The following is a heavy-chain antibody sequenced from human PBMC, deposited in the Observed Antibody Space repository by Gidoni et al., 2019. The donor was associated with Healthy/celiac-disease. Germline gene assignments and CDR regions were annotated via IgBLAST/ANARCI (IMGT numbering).Heavy chain of an antibody. CDR1: GFTVSSNY. V-gene: IGHV3-53*02. J-gene: IGHJ6*03. D-gene: IGHD3-16*01. CDR3: ARGLSEGDYYYYYYMDV. CDR2: IYSGGST. Sequence: EVQLVETGGGLIQPGGSLRLSCAASGFTVSSNYMSWVRQAPGKGLEWVSVIYSGGSTYYADSVKGRFTISRDNSKNTLYLQMNSLRAEDTAVYYCARGLSEGDYYYYYYMDVWGKGTTVTVSS.